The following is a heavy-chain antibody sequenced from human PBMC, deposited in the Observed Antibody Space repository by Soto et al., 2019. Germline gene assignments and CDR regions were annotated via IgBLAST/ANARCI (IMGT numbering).Heavy chain of an antibody. CDR3: ARELTSRGAGWFDP. CDR2: ISSSSSTI. Sequence: EVQLVESGGGLVQPGGSLRLSCAASGFTFSSYSMNWVRQAPGKGLEWVSYISSSSSTIYYADSVKGRVTISRDNAETSLYLQMNSLGYEDTWGYYCARELTSRGAGWFDPWGQGALGTVSS. V-gene: IGHV3-48*02. D-gene: IGHD3-10*01. CDR1: GFTFSSYS. J-gene: IGHJ5*02.